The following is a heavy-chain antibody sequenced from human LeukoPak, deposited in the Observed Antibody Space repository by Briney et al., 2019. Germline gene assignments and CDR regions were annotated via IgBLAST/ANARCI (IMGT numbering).Heavy chain of an antibody. J-gene: IGHJ4*02. CDR3: ARDEGSSWSFDY. D-gene: IGHD6-13*01. Sequence: RSSETLSLTCTVSGGSLSSGSYYWSWIRQPPGKGLEWIGYIYYSGSTNYNPSLKSRVTISVDTSKNQFSLKLSSVTAAGTAVYYCARDEGSSWSFDYWGQGTLVTVSS. CDR2: IYYSGST. CDR1: GGSLSSGSYY. V-gene: IGHV4-61*01.